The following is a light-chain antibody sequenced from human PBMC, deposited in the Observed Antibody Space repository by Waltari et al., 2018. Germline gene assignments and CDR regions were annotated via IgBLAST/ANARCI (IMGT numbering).Light chain of an antibody. V-gene: IGKV3-15*01. CDR2: GTS. Sequence: EIVMTQSPATLSVSPGERATLSCRASQSVSINLAWYQQKPGQAPRLLIHGTSTRATGIPDRFSGSGSGTDFTLTISSLQPEDFAVYYCQQYDNWHTYTFGQGTKLEIK. CDR3: QQYDNWHTYT. CDR1: QSVSIN. J-gene: IGKJ2*01.